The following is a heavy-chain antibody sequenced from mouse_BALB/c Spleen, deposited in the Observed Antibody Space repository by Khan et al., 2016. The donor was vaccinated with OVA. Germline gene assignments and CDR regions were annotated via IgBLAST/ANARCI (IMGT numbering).Heavy chain of an antibody. CDR2: INPSSGGT. Sequence: QVQLKQSGAELVKPGAPVRLSCKASGYTFTSYYLYWVKQRPGQGLEWIGDINPSSGGTNFNEKFKSKATLTVDKSSSTAYIQLNSLTSEDSAVYYCTRSGYGSFAYWGQGTLVTVSA. D-gene: IGHD2-2*01. J-gene: IGHJ3*01. V-gene: IGHV1S81*02. CDR3: TRSGYGSFAY. CDR1: GYTFTSYY.